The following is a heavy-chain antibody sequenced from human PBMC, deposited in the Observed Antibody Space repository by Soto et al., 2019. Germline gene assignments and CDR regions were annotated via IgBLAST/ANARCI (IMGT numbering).Heavy chain of an antibody. J-gene: IGHJ6*02. V-gene: IGHV3-73*02. Sequence: QLVESGGGLVQGGGSLRLSCSASGFTFSRSDLHWVRQAPGKGLEWVGRVRSKIHNYATSFADSLRGRFTISRNDSDNTVSLEMSGLKSEDTALYYCSRHEEGRRMVFYGMDVWGQGTTVTVSS. CDR2: VRSKIHNYAT. CDR1: GFTFSRSD. D-gene: IGHD2-8*01. CDR3: SRHEEGRRMVFYGMDV.